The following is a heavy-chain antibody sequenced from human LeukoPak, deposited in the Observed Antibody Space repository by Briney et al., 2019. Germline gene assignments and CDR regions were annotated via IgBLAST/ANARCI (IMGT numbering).Heavy chain of an antibody. CDR1: GGSISSYY. J-gene: IGHJ6*03. CDR3: ARVALGYYDSSGYYYEDYYYMGV. V-gene: IGHV4-59*01. D-gene: IGHD3-22*01. Sequence: PSETLSLTCTVSGGSISSYYWSWIRQPPGKGLEWIGYIYYSGSTNYNPSLKSRVTISVDTSKNQFSLKLSSVTAADTAVYYCARVALGYYDSSGYYYEDYYYMGVWGKGTTVTVSS. CDR2: IYYSGST.